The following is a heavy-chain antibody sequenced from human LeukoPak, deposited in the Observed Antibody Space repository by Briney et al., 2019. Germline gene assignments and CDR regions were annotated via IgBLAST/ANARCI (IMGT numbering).Heavy chain of an antibody. V-gene: IGHV3-7*01. J-gene: IGHJ3*02. CDR1: GFTFSSYW. CDR2: IKQDGSEK. CDR3: ARGRVGQWLVDAFDI. D-gene: IGHD6-19*01. Sequence: GGSLRLSCAASGFTFSSYWMSWVRQAPGKGLEWVANIKQDGSEKYYVDSVKGRFTISRDNAKNSLYLQMNSLRAEDTAVYYCARGRVGQWLVDAFDIWGQGTMVTVSS.